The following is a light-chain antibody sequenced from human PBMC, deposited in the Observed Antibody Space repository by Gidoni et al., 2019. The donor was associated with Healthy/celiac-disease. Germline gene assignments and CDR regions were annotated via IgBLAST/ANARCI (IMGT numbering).Light chain of an antibody. CDR2: WAS. CDR1: RSVLYSSNNKNY. Sequence: DILMTQSPASLAVSLCARETINCKSSRSVLYSSNNKNYLAWYQQKPGQPPKLLIYWASTREPGVPDRFSGSGSGTDFTLTISSLQAEDVAVYYCQQYYSTPRTFGQGTKVEIK. J-gene: IGKJ1*01. V-gene: IGKV4-1*01. CDR3: QQYYSTPRT.